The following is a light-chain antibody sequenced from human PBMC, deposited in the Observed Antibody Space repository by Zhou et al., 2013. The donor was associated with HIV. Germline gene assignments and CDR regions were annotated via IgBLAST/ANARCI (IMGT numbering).Light chain of an antibody. CDR3: LQDYNYPWT. J-gene: IGKJ1*01. Sequence: DIQMTQSPSSVSASVGDRVTITCRASQGISSWLAWYQQKPGKAPKLLIYAASTLHSGVPSRFSGSGSVTDFNFTISSLQSEDFATYYCLQDYNYPWTFGQGTKVEIK. CDR2: AAS. CDR1: QGISSW. V-gene: IGKV1-12*02.